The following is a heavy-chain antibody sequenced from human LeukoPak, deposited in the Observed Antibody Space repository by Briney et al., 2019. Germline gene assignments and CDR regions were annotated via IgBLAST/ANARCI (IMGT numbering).Heavy chain of an antibody. CDR1: GVSISSGGYY. CDR3: AKYCSGGSCYSNDAFDI. J-gene: IGHJ3*02. D-gene: IGHD2-15*01. V-gene: IGHV4-31*03. Sequence: PSQTLSLTCTVSGVSISSGGYYWSWIRQHPGKGLEWIGYIYYSGSTYYNPSLKSRVTISVDTSKNQFSLKLSSVTAADTAVYYCAKYCSGGSCYSNDAFDIWGQGTMVTVSS. CDR2: IYYSGST.